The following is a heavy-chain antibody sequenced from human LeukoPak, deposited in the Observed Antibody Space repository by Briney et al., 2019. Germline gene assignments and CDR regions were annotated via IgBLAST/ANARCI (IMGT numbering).Heavy chain of an antibody. CDR1: GDSISTNF. Sequence: PSETLSLTCTVSGDSISTNFWNWIRQPAGKGLEWIGRISARGSTTYNPSLKSRVTISVDTSKNQFSLKLSSVTAADTAVYYCARGPKRGYTLLPGGYMDVWGKGTTVTVSS. CDR3: ARGPKRGYTLLPGGYMDV. D-gene: IGHD5-12*01. J-gene: IGHJ6*03. V-gene: IGHV4-4*07. CDR2: ISARGST.